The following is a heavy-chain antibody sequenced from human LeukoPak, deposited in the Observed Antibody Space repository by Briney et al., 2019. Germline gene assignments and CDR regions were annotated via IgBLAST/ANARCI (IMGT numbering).Heavy chain of an antibody. Sequence: GGSLRLSCAASGFTFSSYWMSWVRQAPGKGLEWVANIKQDGSEKYYVDSVKGRFTISRDNAENSLYLQMNSLRAEDTAVYYCARALPGSSWYLVYWGQGTLVTVSS. CDR1: GFTFSSYW. J-gene: IGHJ4*02. D-gene: IGHD6-13*01. V-gene: IGHV3-7*01. CDR3: ARALPGSSWYLVY. CDR2: IKQDGSEK.